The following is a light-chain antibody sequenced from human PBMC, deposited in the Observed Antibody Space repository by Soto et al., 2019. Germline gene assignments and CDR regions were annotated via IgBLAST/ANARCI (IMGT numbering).Light chain of an antibody. CDR3: SSYAGSNTLVV. J-gene: IGLJ2*01. CDR2: EGS. CDR1: SNDIGTYNL. V-gene: IGLV2-23*01. Sequence: QSALTQPGSLSGSPGQSITISCSGNSNDIGTYNLVSWYQQHPGKAPKLIIFEGSRLPSGVSSRFSGSKSGNTASLTISGLRPEDEADYYCSSYAGSNTLVVFGGGTKLTVL.